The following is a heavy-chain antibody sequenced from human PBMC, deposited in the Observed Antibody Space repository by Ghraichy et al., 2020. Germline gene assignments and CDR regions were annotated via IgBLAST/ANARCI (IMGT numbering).Heavy chain of an antibody. CDR2: IWYDGSEK. CDR1: GFTSSNYG. CDR3: ARDSMHIAADAGGWFDP. D-gene: IGHD6-13*01. J-gene: IGHJ5*02. V-gene: IGHV3-33*01. Sequence: GGSLRLSCAASGFTSSNYGMHWVRQAPGKGLEWVAVIWYDGSEKHYADSVKGRFTISRDNSKNTMYLQINSLRVEDTAVYYCARDSMHIAADAGGWFDPWGQGTLVTVSS.